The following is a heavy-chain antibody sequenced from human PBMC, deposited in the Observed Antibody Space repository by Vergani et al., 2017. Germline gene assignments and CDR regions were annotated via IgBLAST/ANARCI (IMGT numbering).Heavy chain of an antibody. CDR2: INHSGST. D-gene: IGHD2-15*01. CDR1: GGSFSGYY. V-gene: IGHV4-34*01. CDR3: AMSKLGYCSGGSCYGFDY. Sequence: QVQLQQWGAGLLKPSETLSLTCAVYGGSFSGYYWSWIRQPPGKGLEWIGGINHSGSTNYNTSLKSRVTISVDTSKIHISLKLSSVHAADPAVYYFAMSKLGYCSGGSCYGFDYWGQGTLVTVSS. J-gene: IGHJ4*02.